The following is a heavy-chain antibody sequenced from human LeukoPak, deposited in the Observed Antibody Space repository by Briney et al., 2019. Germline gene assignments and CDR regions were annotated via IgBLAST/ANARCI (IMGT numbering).Heavy chain of an antibody. CDR2: IYYSGST. CDR3: ARPRSAYCTNGVCYKGGLDY. CDR1: GGSISSYY. Sequence: PSETLSLTCTVSGGSISSYYWSWIRQPPGKGLEWIGYIYYSGSTNYNPSLKSRVTISVDTSKNQFSLKLSSVTAADTAVYYCARPRSAYCTNGVCYKGGLDYWGQGTLVTVSS. J-gene: IGHJ4*02. V-gene: IGHV4-59*08. D-gene: IGHD2-8*01.